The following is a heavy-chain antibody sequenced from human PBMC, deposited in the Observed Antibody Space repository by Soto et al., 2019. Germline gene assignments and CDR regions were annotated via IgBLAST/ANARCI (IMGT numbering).Heavy chain of an antibody. V-gene: IGHV4-59*01. CDR3: ARNTTVDYCGSGNATLSVDY. J-gene: IGHJ4*02. CDR1: GGSISSYY. D-gene: IGHD3-10*01. CDR2: IYYSVST. Sequence: PSETLSLTCTVSGGSISSYYWSWIRQPPGKGLEWIGYIYYSVSTNYNPSLKSRVTISGATSKTQFSLKLSSVTAADTPVYYCARNTTVDYCGSGNATLSVDYWGQGTLVTVSS.